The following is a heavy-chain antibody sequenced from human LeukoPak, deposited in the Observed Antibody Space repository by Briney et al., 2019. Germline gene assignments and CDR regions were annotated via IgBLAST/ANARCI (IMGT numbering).Heavy chain of an antibody. CDR3: ARDTIMIRGVPRGLGY. V-gene: IGHV1-2*02. Sequence: ASVKVSCKASGYTFTDYYIHWVRQVPGQGLEWMGWINPNSGGTNFAQRFQGRVTMTRDTSITTAYMELSRLTFDDTAVYYCARDTIMIRGVPRGLGYWGQGTLVTVSS. CDR2: INPNSGGT. D-gene: IGHD3-10*01. CDR1: GYTFTDYY. J-gene: IGHJ4*02.